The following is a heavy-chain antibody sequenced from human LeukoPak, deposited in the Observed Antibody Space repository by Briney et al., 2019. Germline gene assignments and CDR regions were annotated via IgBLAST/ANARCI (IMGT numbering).Heavy chain of an antibody. J-gene: IGHJ4*02. CDR2: ISGSGGST. CDR3: AKGVYYDFWSGYHHGYYFDY. CDR1: GFTFSSYA. V-gene: IGHV3-23*01. Sequence: PVGSLRLSCAASGFTFSSYAISWVRQAPGKGLEWVSAISGSGGSTYYADSVKGRFTISRDNSKNTLYLQMNSLRAEDTAVYYCAKGVYYDFWSGYHHGYYFDYWGQGTLVTVSS. D-gene: IGHD3-3*01.